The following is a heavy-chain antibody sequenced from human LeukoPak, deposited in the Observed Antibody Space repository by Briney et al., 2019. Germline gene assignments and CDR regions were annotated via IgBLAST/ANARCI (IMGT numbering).Heavy chain of an antibody. J-gene: IGHJ4*02. Sequence: GGSLRLSCAASGFTFSSYGMHWVRQAPGKGLEWVAFIRYDGSNKYYADSVKGRFTISRDNSKNTLYPQMNSLRAEDTAVYYCAKDRSRGSGSYFQFDYWGQGTLVTVSS. CDR1: GFTFSSYG. CDR2: IRYDGSNK. V-gene: IGHV3-30*02. D-gene: IGHD3-10*01. CDR3: AKDRSRGSGSYFQFDY.